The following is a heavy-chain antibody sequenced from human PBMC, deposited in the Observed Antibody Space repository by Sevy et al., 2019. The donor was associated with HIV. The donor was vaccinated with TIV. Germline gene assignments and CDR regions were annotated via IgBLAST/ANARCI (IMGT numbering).Heavy chain of an antibody. CDR2: ISGSGGST. CDR1: GFTFSSYA. D-gene: IGHD2-15*01. J-gene: IGHJ4*02. Sequence: GGSLRLSCAASGFTFSSYAMSWVRQAPGKGLEWVSAISGSGGSTYYADSVKGRFTTSRDNSKNTLYLQMSSLRAEDTAVYYCAKDVTGSFGYYDYWGQGTLVTVSS. V-gene: IGHV3-23*01. CDR3: AKDVTGSFGYYDY.